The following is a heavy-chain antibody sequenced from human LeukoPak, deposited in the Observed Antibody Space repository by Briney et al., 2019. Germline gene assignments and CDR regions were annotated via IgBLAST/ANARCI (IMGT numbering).Heavy chain of an antibody. D-gene: IGHD3-10*01. CDR1: GFSLTTSGMC. CDR3: ARLLRGRFLVDY. J-gene: IGHJ4*02. Sequence: SGPTLVNSTQTLTLTCTFSGFSLTTSGMCVSWIRQPPGKALQWLARIDWDDDKYYSTSLKTRLTISKDTSKNQVVLTMTNLDPVDTATYYCARLLRGRFLVDYWGRGTRVTVSS. V-gene: IGHV2-70*11. CDR2: IDWDDDK.